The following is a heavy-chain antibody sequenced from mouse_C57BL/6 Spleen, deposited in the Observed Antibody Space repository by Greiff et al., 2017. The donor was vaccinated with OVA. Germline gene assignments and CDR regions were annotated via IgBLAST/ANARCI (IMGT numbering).Heavy chain of an antibody. CDR1: GYTFTSYW. V-gene: IGHV1-59*01. CDR2: IDPSDSYT. D-gene: IGHD1-1*01. Sequence: QVQLKQPGAELVRPGTSVKLSCKASGYTFTSYWMHWVKQRPGQGLEWIGVIDPSDSYTNYNQKFKGKATLTVYTSSSTAYMQLSSLTSEDSAVYYCARGTTVVATDWYFDVWGTGTMVTVSS. CDR3: ARGTTVVATDWYFDV. J-gene: IGHJ1*03.